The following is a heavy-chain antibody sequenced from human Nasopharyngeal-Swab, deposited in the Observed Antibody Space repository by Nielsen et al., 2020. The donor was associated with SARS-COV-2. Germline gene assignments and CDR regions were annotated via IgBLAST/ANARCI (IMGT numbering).Heavy chain of an antibody. CDR1: GYTFTSYA. D-gene: IGHD6-13*01. V-gene: IGHV1-3*01. CDR3: ARDDSSSWYENWFDP. Sequence: ASVKVSCKASGYTFTSYAMHWVRQAPGQRLEWMGWINAGNGNTKYSQKFQGRVTITRDTSASIAYMELSSLRSEDTAVYYCARDDSSSWYENWFDPWGQGTLVTVSS. J-gene: IGHJ5*02. CDR2: INAGNGNT.